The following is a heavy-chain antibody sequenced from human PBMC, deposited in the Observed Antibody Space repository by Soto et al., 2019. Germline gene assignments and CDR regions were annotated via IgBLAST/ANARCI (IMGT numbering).Heavy chain of an antibody. CDR2: IYGSGIT. V-gene: IGHV4-31*03. CDR1: GGSISSGGY. Sequence: QVQLQESGPGLVKPSETLSLTCTVSGGSISSGGYWTWVRQRPGKGLEWIGYIYGSGITYYSPSLVSRGSISMDTSKNQFSRKMTSVTAADTAVYFCARDRGSYGMDVWGQGTTVTVSS. CDR3: ARDRGSYGMDV. J-gene: IGHJ6*02.